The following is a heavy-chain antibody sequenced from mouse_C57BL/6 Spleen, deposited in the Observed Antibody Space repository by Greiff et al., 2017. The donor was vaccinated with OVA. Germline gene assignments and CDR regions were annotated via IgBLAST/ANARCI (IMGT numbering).Heavy chain of an antibody. J-gene: IGHJ2*01. V-gene: IGHV3-6*01. CDR2: ISYDGSN. D-gene: IGHD2-1*01. CDR3: ARDLDGNYLDY. CDR1: GYSITSGYY. Sequence: EVQLQESGPGLVKPSQSLSLTCSVTGYSITSGYYWNWIRQFPGNKLEWMGYISYDGSNNYNPSLKNRISITRDTSKNQFFLKLNSVTTEDTATYYCARDLDGNYLDYWGQGTTLTVSS.